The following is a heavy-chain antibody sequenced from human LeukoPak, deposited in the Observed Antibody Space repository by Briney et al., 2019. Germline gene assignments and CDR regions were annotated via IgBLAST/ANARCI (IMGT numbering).Heavy chain of an antibody. CDR2: IYHSGST. CDR3: ARTGKQTTVLNWFDP. J-gene: IGHJ5*02. V-gene: IGHV4-38-2*01. D-gene: IGHD4-11*01. Sequence: PSETLSLTRAVSGYSISSGYYWGWIRQPPGKGLEWIGSIYHSGSTYYNPSLKSRVTISVDTSKNQFSLKLSSVTAADTAVYYCARTGKQTTVLNWFDPWGQGTLVTVSS. CDR1: GYSISSGYY.